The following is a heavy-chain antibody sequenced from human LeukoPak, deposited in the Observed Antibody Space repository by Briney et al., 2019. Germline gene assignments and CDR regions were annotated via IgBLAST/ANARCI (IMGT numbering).Heavy chain of an antibody. CDR1: GYTFTSYA. J-gene: IGHJ5*02. Sequence: ASVKVSCKASGYTFTSYAMHWVRQAPGQRLEWMGWINAGNGNTKYSQKFQGRVTITADESTSTAYMELSSLRSEDTAVYYCARVGVYDILTGYYNWFDPWGQGTLVTVSS. CDR3: ARVGVYDILTGYYNWFDP. V-gene: IGHV1-3*01. D-gene: IGHD3-9*01. CDR2: INAGNGNT.